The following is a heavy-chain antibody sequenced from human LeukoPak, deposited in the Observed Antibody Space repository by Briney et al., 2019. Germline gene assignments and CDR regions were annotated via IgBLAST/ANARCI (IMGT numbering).Heavy chain of an antibody. V-gene: IGHV3-23*01. CDR3: AKSLVGATRVFDY. CDR2: ISGSGGST. Sequence: PGVSLRLSCAASGFTFSSYAMSWVRQAPGKGLEWVSAISGSGGSTYYADSVKGRFTISRDNSKNTLYLQMNSLRAEDTAVYYCAKSLVGATRVFDYWGQGTLVTVSS. J-gene: IGHJ4*02. CDR1: GFTFSSYA. D-gene: IGHD1-26*01.